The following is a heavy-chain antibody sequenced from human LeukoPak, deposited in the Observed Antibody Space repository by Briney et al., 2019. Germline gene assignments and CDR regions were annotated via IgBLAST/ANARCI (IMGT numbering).Heavy chain of an antibody. V-gene: IGHV3-15*01. Sequence: NPGGSLRLSCAASGFTFGNAWMTWARQAPGKGLEWVGRIISKTDGGRTDYAAPVKGRFTISRDDSKNTLYLQMNSLKIEDTAVYYCTTYSSGSLGYWGQGILVTVSS. J-gene: IGHJ4*02. D-gene: IGHD6-19*01. CDR3: TTYSSGSLGY. CDR2: IISKTDGGRT. CDR1: GFTFGNAW.